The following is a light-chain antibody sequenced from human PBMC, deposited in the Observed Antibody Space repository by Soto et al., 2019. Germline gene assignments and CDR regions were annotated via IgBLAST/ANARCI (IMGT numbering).Light chain of an antibody. CDR3: QQYGSSPYT. V-gene: IGKV3-20*01. CDR2: SAN. Sequence: EIVLTQSPGTLSFSPGERATLSCRASQSVSSSYFAWYQQKPGQAPRLLIYSANNRATGIPDRFRGSGSGTDFTLTISRLEPEDFAVYYCQQYGSSPYTFGQGTKLEIK. CDR1: QSVSSSY. J-gene: IGKJ2*01.